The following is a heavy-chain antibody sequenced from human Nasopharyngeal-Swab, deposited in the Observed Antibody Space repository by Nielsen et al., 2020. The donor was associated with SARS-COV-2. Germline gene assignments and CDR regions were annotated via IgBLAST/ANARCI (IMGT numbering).Heavy chain of an antibody. J-gene: IGHJ3*02. CDR3: AALKYCSGGSCYSFHTVGAFDI. Sequence: SETLSLTCAVYGGSFSGYYWSWIRQPPGKGLEWIGEINHSGSTNYNPSLKSRVTISVDTSKNQFSLKLSSVTAADTAVYYCAALKYCSGGSCYSFHTVGAFDIWDQGTMVTVSS. CDR2: INHSGST. D-gene: IGHD2-15*01. CDR1: GGSFSGYY. V-gene: IGHV4-34*01.